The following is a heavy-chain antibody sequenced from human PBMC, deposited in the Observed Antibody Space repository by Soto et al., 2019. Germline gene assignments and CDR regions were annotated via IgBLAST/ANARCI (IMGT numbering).Heavy chain of an antibody. J-gene: IGHJ4*02. V-gene: IGHV3-15*01. CDR2: IKSKTDGGTT. Sequence: GGSLRLSCAASGFTFSNAWMSWVRQAPGKGLEWVGRIKSKTDGGTTDYAAPVKGRFTISRDDSKNTLYLQMNSLKTEDTAVYYCTTDPPHSDFWSGYSLFDYWGQGTLVTVSS. CDR3: TTDPPHSDFWSGYSLFDY. CDR1: GFTFSNAW. D-gene: IGHD3-3*01.